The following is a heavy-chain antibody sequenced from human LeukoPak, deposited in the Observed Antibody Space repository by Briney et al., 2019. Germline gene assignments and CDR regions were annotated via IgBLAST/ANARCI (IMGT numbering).Heavy chain of an antibody. J-gene: IGHJ6*03. CDR1: GYTFTSYY. Sequence: ASVKVSCKASGYTFTSYYMHWVRQAPGQGLEWMGWISAYNGNTKYAQKLQGRVTMTTDTSTSTAYMELRSLRSDDTAVYYCARDMFPGSSGVVIKNMDIWGKGTTVTVSS. D-gene: IGHD3-3*01. CDR2: ISAYNGNT. V-gene: IGHV1-18*04. CDR3: ARDMFPGSSGVVIKNMDI.